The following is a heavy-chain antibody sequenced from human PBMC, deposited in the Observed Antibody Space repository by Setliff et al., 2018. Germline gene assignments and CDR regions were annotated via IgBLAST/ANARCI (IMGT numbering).Heavy chain of an antibody. CDR3: ARDSYTSPDY. V-gene: IGHV3-74*01. Sequence: QAGGSLRLSCAASGFTFSSYWMYWVRQAPGKGLVWVSRINRDGSYTVYADSVEGRFTISRDNAKNTLYLQMNSLGAEDTAVYYCARDSYTSPDYWGQGTLVTVSS. CDR2: INRDGSYT. CDR1: GFTFSSYW. D-gene: IGHD6-13*01. J-gene: IGHJ4*02.